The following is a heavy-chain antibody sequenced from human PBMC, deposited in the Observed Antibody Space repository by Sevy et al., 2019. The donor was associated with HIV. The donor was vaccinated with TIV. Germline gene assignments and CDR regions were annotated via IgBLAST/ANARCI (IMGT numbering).Heavy chain of an antibody. CDR2: IKQDGTEK. CDR3: ARKGDTRPHDAFDL. Sequence: GGSLRLSCAVSGFAFRNYWMSWVRQAPGKGLEWVANIKQDGTEKNYVDSVKGRFTISRDNADNLLFLQVNSLRSEDTAIYSCARKGDTRPHDAFDLWGQGTMVTVSS. D-gene: IGHD3-16*01. J-gene: IGHJ3*01. V-gene: IGHV3-7*01. CDR1: GFAFRNYW.